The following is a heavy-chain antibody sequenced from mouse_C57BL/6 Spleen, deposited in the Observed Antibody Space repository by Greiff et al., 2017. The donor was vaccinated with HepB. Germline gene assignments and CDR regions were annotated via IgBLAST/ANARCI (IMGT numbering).Heavy chain of an antibody. CDR2: INYDGSST. Sequence: EVQLQESEGGLVQPGRSMKLSCTASGFTFSDYYMAWVRQVPEKGLEWVANINYDGSSTYYLDSLKSRFIISRDNAKNILYLQMSSLKSEDTATYYCARLVGHFDVWGTGTTVTVSS. J-gene: IGHJ1*03. CDR3: ARLVGHFDV. V-gene: IGHV5-16*01. D-gene: IGHD2-2*01. CDR1: GFTFSDYY.